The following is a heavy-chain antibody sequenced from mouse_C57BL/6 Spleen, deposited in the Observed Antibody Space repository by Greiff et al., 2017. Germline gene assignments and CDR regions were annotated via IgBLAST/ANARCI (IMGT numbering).Heavy chain of an antibody. D-gene: IGHD1-1*01. CDR1: GYTFTSYW. CDR2: IHPNSGST. J-gene: IGHJ3*01. CDR3: AKESYYGSSPWFAY. V-gene: IGHV1-64*01. Sequence: VQLQQPGAELVKPGASVKLSCKASGYTFTSYWMHWVKQRPGQGLEWIGMIHPNSGSTHYNEKFKSKATLTVDKSSSTAYMQLSSPTSEDSAVYYCAKESYYGSSPWFAYWGQGTLVTVSA.